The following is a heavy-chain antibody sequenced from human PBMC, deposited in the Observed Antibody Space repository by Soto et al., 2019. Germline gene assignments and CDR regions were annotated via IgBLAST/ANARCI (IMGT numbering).Heavy chain of an antibody. V-gene: IGHV1-18*01. CDR3: ARENDPYGFDL. CDR1: GYSFDSYA. CDR2: IGSGDT. Sequence: QVQLVQSGATQEKPGASVKVSCEAFGYSFDSYAYSWVRQAPGQGLEWMGRIGSGDTKYAQKLQGRVTMTTDTSTNTAYMELRSLRSDDTALYYCARENDPYGFDLWGQGIMVTVSS. J-gene: IGHJ3*01.